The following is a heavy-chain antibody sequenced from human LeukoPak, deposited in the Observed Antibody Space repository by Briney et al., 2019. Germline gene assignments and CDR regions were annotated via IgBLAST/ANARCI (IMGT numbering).Heavy chain of an antibody. CDR1: GGSISSYY. J-gene: IGHJ4*02. D-gene: IGHD4-17*01. CDR3: ARLAPGYGDSDTDY. Sequence: SETLSLTCTVSGGSISSYYWSWIRQPPGKGLQWIGYIYYSGSTNYNPSIKSRVTISVDTSKNQFSLRLSSVTAADTAVYYCARLAPGYGDSDTDYWGQGTLVTVSS. V-gene: IGHV4-59*08. CDR2: IYYSGST.